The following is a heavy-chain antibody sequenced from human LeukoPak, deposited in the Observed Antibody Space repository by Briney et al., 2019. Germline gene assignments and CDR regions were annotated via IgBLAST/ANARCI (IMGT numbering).Heavy chain of an antibody. CDR3: ARGARGIAVAAYYYYMDV. CDR1: GDSVSSNSAA. CDR2: TYYRSMWYN. Sequence: SQTLSLTCAISGDSVSSNSAAWNWIRQSPSRVLEWLGRTYYRSMWYNDYAVSVKSRITINPDTSKNQFSLQLNSVTPEDTAVYYCARGARGIAVAAYYYYMDVWGKGTTVAVSS. V-gene: IGHV6-1*01. J-gene: IGHJ6*03. D-gene: IGHD6-19*01.